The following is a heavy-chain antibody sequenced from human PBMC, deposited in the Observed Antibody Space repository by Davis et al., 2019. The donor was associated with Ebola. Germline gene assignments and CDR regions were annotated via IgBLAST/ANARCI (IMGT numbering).Heavy chain of an antibody. Sequence: SLKISCAASGFTFDDYAMHWVRQAPGKGLEWVSGISWNSGSIGYVDSVKGRFTISRDNAKNSLYLQMNSLRAEDTAVYYCARDQGYCSDTSCLLYDYYYMDVWGKGTTVTVSS. CDR2: ISWNSGSI. D-gene: IGHD2-2*01. V-gene: IGHV3-9*01. J-gene: IGHJ6*03. CDR3: ARDQGYCSDTSCLLYDYYYMDV. CDR1: GFTFDDYA.